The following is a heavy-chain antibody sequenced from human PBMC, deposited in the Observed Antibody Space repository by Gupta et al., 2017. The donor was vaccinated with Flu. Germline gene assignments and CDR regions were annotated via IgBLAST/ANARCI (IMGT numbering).Heavy chain of an antibody. V-gene: IGHV3-33*01. J-gene: IGHJ3*01. CDR3: ASRWEVEGNAVDG. CDR1: GFTFSRYA. D-gene: IGHD1-26*01. CDR2: SWFGGINK. Sequence: QVQLMESGGGVVQPGKSLRLSCTASGFTFSRYAMHWVRQAPGKGLEWVAVSWFGGINKYDADSGRGRVTVSRDNSKTTLVLQMNTLKTEDTAVYYCASRWEVEGNAVDGGGQGTMVIVSS.